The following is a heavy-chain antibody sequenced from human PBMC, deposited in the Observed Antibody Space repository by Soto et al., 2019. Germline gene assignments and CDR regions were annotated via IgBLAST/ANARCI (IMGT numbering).Heavy chain of an antibody. D-gene: IGHD2-2*01. CDR1: GFTFSDSA. CDR3: ATGYCSSTRCFSPSFDY. CDR2: IRSKSNTYAT. Sequence: GGSLRLSCAASGFTFSDSAIHWVRQASGKGLEWVGRIRSKSNTYATAYAASVKGRFTISRDDSKNTAYLQMNSLKTEDTAVYYCATGYCSSTRCFSPSFDYWGQGTLVTVSS. V-gene: IGHV3-73*01. J-gene: IGHJ4*02.